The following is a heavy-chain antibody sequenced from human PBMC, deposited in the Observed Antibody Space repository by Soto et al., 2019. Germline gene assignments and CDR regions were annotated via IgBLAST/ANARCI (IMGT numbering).Heavy chain of an antibody. CDR3: AAASSNYYYYYGMDV. CDR2: IVVGSGNT. V-gene: IGHV1-58*01. J-gene: IGHJ6*02. D-gene: IGHD6-6*01. CDR1: GFTFTSSA. Sequence: SVKVSCKASGFTFTSSAVQWVRQARGQRLEWIGWIVVGSGNTNYAQKFQERVTITRDMSTSTAYMELSSPRSEDTAVYYCAAASSNYYYYYGMDVWGQGTTVTVSS.